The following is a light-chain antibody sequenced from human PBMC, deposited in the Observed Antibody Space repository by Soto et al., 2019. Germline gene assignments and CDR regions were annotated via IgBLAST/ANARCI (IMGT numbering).Light chain of an antibody. CDR1: QSVSSSY. Sequence: EIVLTQSPGTLSLSPGERATLSCRASQSVSSSYLAWYQQKPGQAPRLLIYGTSSRATDIPDRFSGSGSGADFTLTISRLEPEDFATYYCQQLNNYPITFGQGTRLEIK. V-gene: IGKV3-20*01. CDR2: GTS. CDR3: QQLNNYPIT. J-gene: IGKJ5*01.